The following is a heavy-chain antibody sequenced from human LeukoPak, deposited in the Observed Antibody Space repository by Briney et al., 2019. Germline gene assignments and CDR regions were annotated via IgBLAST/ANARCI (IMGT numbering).Heavy chain of an antibody. J-gene: IGHJ5*02. V-gene: IGHV3-30*02. D-gene: IGHD6-25*01. CDR1: GFTFSSYG. CDR3: AKQRKASYNWFDP. CDR2: IRYDGSNK. Sequence: GGSLRLSCAASGFTFSSYGMHWVCQAPGKGQEWVAFIRYDGSNKYYADSVKGRFTISRDNSKNTLYLQMNSLRAEDTAVYYCAKQRKASYNWFDPWGQGTLVTVSS.